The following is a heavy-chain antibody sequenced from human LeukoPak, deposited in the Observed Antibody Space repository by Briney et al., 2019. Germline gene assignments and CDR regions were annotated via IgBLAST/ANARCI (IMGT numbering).Heavy chain of an antibody. CDR2: ISGNGAST. CDR3: VGDGRDGYNIYFHH. Sequence: GGSLRLSCSPSGFTFSTYAMHWVRQAPRKGLEYVSVISGNGASTSYADSVQGRFTTSRDNSKNTVYLQMSSLRAGDTAIYYCVGDGRDGYNIYFHHWGQGTLVTVSS. CDR1: GFTFSTYA. D-gene: IGHD5-24*01. J-gene: IGHJ1*01. V-gene: IGHV3-64D*06.